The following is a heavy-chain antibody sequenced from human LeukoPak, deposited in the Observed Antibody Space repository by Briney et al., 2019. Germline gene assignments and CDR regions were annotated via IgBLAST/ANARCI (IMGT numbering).Heavy chain of an antibody. CDR1: GFTFSSYA. V-gene: IGHV3-30-3*01. CDR3: ARDQHPIRFGESAFDI. D-gene: IGHD3-10*01. J-gene: IGHJ3*02. CDR2: ISYDGSNK. Sequence: GGSLRLSCAASGFTFSSYAMHWVRQAPGKGLEWVAVISYDGSNKYYADSVKGRFTISRDNSKNTLYLQMNSLRAEDTAVYYCARDQHPIRFGESAFDIWGQGTMVTVSS.